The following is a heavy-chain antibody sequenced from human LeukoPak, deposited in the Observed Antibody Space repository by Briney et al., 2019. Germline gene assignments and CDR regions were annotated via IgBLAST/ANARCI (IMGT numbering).Heavy chain of an antibody. D-gene: IGHD3-3*01. CDR3: ATLTPWSGDDGGDLDY. J-gene: IGHJ4*02. V-gene: IGHV1-69*05. Sequence: ASVKVSWKASGGTFSSYAISWVRQAPGQGLEWMGGIIPIFGTANYAQKFQGRVTITTDESTSTAYMELSSLRSEDTAVYYCATLTPWSGDDGGDLDYWGQGTLVTVSS. CDR1: GGTFSSYA. CDR2: IIPIFGTA.